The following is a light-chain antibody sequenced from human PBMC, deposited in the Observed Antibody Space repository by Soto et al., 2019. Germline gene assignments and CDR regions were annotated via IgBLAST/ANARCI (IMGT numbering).Light chain of an antibody. CDR3: QQYGSSPRYT. V-gene: IGKV3-20*01. CDR1: QSVSNSY. J-gene: IGKJ2*01. CDR2: GAS. Sequence: EIVLTQSPGTLSLSPGERATLSCRASQSVSNSYLAWYQQKPGQAPRLLIYGASTRATGIPDRFSGSGSGTDFTLTISRLEPEDFAVYYCQQYGSSPRYTVGQGTKLEIK.